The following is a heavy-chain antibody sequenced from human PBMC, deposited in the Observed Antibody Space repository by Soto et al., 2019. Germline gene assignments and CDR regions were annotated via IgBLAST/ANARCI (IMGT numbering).Heavy chain of an antibody. CDR2: ISGSGGST. CDR1: GFTFSSYA. Sequence: GGFLRLSCAASGFTFSSYAMSWVRQAPGKGLEWVSAISGSGGSTYYADSVKGRFTISRDNSKNTLYLQMNSLRAEDTAVYYCAKDKGAQRSSWYEGNPNWFDPWGQGTLVTVSS. V-gene: IGHV3-23*01. CDR3: AKDKGAQRSSWYEGNPNWFDP. D-gene: IGHD6-13*01. J-gene: IGHJ5*02.